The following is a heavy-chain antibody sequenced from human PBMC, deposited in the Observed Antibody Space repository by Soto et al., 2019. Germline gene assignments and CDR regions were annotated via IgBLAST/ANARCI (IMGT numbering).Heavy chain of an antibody. CDR2: ISGYNGNT. D-gene: IGHD3-22*01. J-gene: IGHJ4*02. CDR3: ARVDYYDSSGYYGY. V-gene: IGHV1-18*04. Sequence: QVQLVQSGAEVKKPGASVKVSCKASGYTFTIYGISWVRQAPGQGLEWMGWISGYNGNTDYAQNLQDRGTLTTDASTSSVYMGLRSLRSDDTAVYYCARVDYYDSSGYYGYWGQGTLITVSS. CDR1: GYTFTIYG.